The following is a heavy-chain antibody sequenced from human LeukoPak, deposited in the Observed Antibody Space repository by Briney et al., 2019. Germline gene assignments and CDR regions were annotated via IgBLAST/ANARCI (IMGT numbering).Heavy chain of an antibody. Sequence: GGSLRLSCAASGFTFSSHALHWVRQAPGKGLEWVAIISYDGRAKYYADSVKGRFTISRDDSQSTVYFQMNSLRSEDTAVYYCARAPMSYDSSGFGGAFDIWGQGTMVTVSS. CDR1: GFTFSSHA. CDR2: ISYDGRAK. D-gene: IGHD3-22*01. V-gene: IGHV3-30*04. J-gene: IGHJ3*02. CDR3: ARAPMSYDSSGFGGAFDI.